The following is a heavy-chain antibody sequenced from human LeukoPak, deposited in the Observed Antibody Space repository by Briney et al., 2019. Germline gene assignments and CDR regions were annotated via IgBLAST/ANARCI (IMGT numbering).Heavy chain of an antibody. CDR2: INPNSGGT. V-gene: IGHV1-2*02. CDR1: GYTFTGYY. CDR3: ARALRPPWNYYYMDV. D-gene: IGHD3-3*01. J-gene: IGHJ6*03. Sequence: GASVKVSCKASGYTFTGYYMHWVRQAPGQGLEWMGWINPNSGGTNYAQKFQGRVTMTRDTSISTAYMELSRLRSDDTAVYYCARALRPPWNYYYMDVWGKGTTVTVSS.